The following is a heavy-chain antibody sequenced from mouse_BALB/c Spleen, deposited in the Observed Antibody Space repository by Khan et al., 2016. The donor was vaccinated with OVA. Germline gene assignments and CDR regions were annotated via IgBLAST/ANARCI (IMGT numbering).Heavy chain of an antibody. Sequence: QIQLVQSGPELKKPGETVKISCKASGYSFTNYGMNWVKQAPGKGLKWMGWINTYTGEPTYTDDFKGRFAFSLETSASTAYLQINNLKNEDTGTXLCARKGRWEFDVWGAGTTVTVSS. CDR3: ARKGRWEFDV. CDR1: GYSFTNYG. V-gene: IGHV9-3-1*01. J-gene: IGHJ1*01. CDR2: INTYTGEP.